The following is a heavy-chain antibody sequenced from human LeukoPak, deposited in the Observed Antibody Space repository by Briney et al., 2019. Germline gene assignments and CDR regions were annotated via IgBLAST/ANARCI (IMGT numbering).Heavy chain of an antibody. CDR2: IVVGSGNT. V-gene: IGHV1-58*01. D-gene: IGHD1-1*01. CDR3: ATDDVTTGTKTALGY. CDR1: GFTFTSSA. J-gene: IGHJ4*02. Sequence: SVKVSCKASGFTFTSSAVQWVRQARGQGLGWIGWIVVGSGNTNYAQKFQERVTINRDMSTSTANMELSSLRSEDTAVYYCATDDVTTGTKTALGYWGQGTLVTVSS.